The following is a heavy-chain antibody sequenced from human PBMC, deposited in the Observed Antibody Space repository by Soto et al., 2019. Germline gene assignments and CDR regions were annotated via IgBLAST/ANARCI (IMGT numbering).Heavy chain of an antibody. J-gene: IGHJ4*02. CDR1: GFMFSDYW. Sequence: GGSLRFSCAASGFMFSDYWMHWVRQAPGKGLEWVSAISGSGGSTYYADSVKGRFTISRDNSKNTLYLQMNSLRAEDTAVYYCVLWPPYYFDYWGQGTLVTVSS. V-gene: IGHV3-23*01. CDR2: ISGSGGST. D-gene: IGHD3-10*01. CDR3: VLWPPYYFDY.